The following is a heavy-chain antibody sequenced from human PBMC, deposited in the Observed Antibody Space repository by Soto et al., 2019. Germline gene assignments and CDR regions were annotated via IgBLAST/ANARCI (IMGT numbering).Heavy chain of an antibody. D-gene: IGHD3-3*01. J-gene: IGHJ4*02. CDR2: IWYDGSNK. CDR1: GFTFSSYG. V-gene: IGHV3-33*01. CDR3: ARDAEHTYYDFWSGYYQLDY. Sequence: GGSLRLSCAASGFTFSSYGMHWVRQAPGKGLEWVAVIWYDGSNKYYADSVKGRFTISRDNSKNTLYLQMNSLRAEDTAVYYCARDAEHTYYDFWSGYYQLDYWGQGTLVTVSS.